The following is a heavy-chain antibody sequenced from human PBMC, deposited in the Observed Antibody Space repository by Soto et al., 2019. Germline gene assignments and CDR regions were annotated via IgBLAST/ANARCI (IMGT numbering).Heavy chain of an antibody. CDR1: GFTFSSYA. CDR3: AREVLGIVGATTSFDI. CDR2: ISYDGSNK. V-gene: IGHV3-30-3*01. Sequence: GGSLRLSCAASGFTFSSYAMHWVRQAPGKGLEWVAVISYDGSNKYYAPSVKGRFTISRDNSKNTLYLQMTSLRAEDTAVYYCAREVLGIVGATTSFDIWGQGTMVTVSS. D-gene: IGHD1-26*01. J-gene: IGHJ3*02.